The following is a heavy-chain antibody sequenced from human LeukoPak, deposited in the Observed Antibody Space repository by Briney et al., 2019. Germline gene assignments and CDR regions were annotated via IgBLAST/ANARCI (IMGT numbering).Heavy chain of an antibody. D-gene: IGHD2-2*01. Sequence: SETLSLTCAVYGGSLSGYYWSWIRQSPGKGLEWIGEINHSGSTNYNPSLKSRITISVDTSKKQFSLKLTSVTAADTAVYYCARDCSSSTCYLDHWGQGTLVTVSS. CDR2: INHSGST. CDR3: ARDCSSSTCYLDH. V-gene: IGHV4-34*01. J-gene: IGHJ4*02. CDR1: GGSLSGYY.